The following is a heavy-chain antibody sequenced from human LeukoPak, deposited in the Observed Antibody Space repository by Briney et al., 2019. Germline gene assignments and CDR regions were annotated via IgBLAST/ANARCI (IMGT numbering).Heavy chain of an antibody. J-gene: IGHJ4*02. CDR1: GGSISTRSNY. V-gene: IGHV4-39*01. CDR2: ISYSGNT. D-gene: IGHD4-17*01. CDR3: ARSGLRFFDY. Sequence: SETLSLTCTVSGGSISTRSNYWGWIRQPPGKGLEWIATISYSGNTYYNPSLKRRVTISVDTARNQFSLKLNSVTAADTAVYYCARSGLRFFDYWGQGTLVTVSS.